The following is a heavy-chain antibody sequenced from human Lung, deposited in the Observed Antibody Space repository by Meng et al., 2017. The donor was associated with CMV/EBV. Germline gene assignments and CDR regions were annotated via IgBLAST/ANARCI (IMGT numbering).Heavy chain of an antibody. J-gene: IGHJ4*02. Sequence: GRVQESGPGLVKPSGTLSLNCAVSGGSISSSNWWSWVRQPPGKGLEWIGEIYHSGSTNYNPSLKSRVTISVDKSKNQFSLKLSSVTAADTAVYYCASFPPPGKQWLVTDYWGQGTLVTVSS. V-gene: IGHV4-4*02. D-gene: IGHD6-19*01. CDR2: IYHSGST. CDR1: GGSISSSNW. CDR3: ASFPPPGKQWLVTDY.